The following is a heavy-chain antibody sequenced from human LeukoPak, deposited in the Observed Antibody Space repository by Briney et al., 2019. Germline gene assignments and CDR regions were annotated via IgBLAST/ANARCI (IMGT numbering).Heavy chain of an antibody. CDR3: AKDSWYQLVASKYFFEY. CDR2: IWFDGSVK. D-gene: IGHD2-2*01. V-gene: IGHV3-30*02. J-gene: IGHJ4*02. Sequence: GGSLRLSCAASGYLFSDYGIYWVREAPGKGQEWVAFIWFDGSVKYYADSVKGRFTISRENSKSTVYLQKHSLRAEDTAVYYCAKDSWYQLVASKYFFEYWAQETLVSVSS. CDR1: GYLFSDYG.